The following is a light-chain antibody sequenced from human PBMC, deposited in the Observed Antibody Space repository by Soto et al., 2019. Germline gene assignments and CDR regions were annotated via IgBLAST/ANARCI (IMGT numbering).Light chain of an antibody. J-gene: IGLJ3*02. CDR3: SSYTSRSTRVV. CDR1: SSDVGGYNY. CDR2: DVT. V-gene: IGLV2-14*01. Sequence: QSALTQPASVSGSPGQSITISCTGTSSDVGGYNYVSWYQQHPGKAPQVMIYDVTNRPSGVSNRFSGSKSGNTASLTISGLQAEDEADYYCSSYTSRSTRVVFGGGTQQTVL.